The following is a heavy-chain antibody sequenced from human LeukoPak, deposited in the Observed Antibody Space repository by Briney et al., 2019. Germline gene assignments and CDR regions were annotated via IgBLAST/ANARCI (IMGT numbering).Heavy chain of an antibody. J-gene: IGHJ4*02. CDR2: IYPGDSDT. CDR1: GHSFTSYW. Sequence: KLGESLKISCKASGHSFTSYWIDWVRQVPGKGLEWMGIIYPGDSDTRYNPSFQGQVTISVDKSIATAYLQWSSLKASDTAIYYCARSTGYAFSYIDFWAQGTLVTVSS. D-gene: IGHD1-1*01. CDR3: ARSTGYAFSYIDF. V-gene: IGHV5-51*01.